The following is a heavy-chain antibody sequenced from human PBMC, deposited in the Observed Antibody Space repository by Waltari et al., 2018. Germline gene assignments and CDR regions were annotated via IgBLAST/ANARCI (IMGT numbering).Heavy chain of an antibody. Sequence: EVQLLESGGGLVQPGGSLRLSCAASGFTFSSYAMSWVRQARGKGLAWVAAISGSGGSPYYAARLKGRFPVSRYNSRNTLYLQMNSLRAEDTAVYYCAKAPLFTVTQSWIDYWGQGTLVTVSS. CDR3: AKAPLFTVTQSWIDY. J-gene: IGHJ4*02. D-gene: IGHD4-17*01. CDR1: GFTFSSYA. CDR2: ISGSGGSP. V-gene: IGHV3-23*01.